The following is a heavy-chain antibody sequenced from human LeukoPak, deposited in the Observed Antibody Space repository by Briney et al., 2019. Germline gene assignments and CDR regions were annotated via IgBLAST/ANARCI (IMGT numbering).Heavy chain of an antibody. CDR1: GFTFSTYW. V-gene: IGHV3-74*01. CDR2: INSDGSST. Sequence: PGGSLRLSCVASGFTFSTYWMHWVRQAPGKGLVWVSRINSDGSSTSYADSVKGRFTISRDNAKNTLYLQMNSLRAEDTAVYYCARSLMPATVTYGFDYWGQGTLVTVSS. D-gene: IGHD4-17*01. CDR3: ARSLMPATVTYGFDY. J-gene: IGHJ4*02.